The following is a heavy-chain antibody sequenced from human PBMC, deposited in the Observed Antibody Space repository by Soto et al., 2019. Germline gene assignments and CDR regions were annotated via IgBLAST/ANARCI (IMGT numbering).Heavy chain of an antibody. CDR2: IYPTDSDT. CDR1: GYSFPSYW. D-gene: IGHD3-10*01. CDR3: ARGVEELSLDY. V-gene: IGHV5-51*01. J-gene: IGHJ4*02. Sequence: GESLKISCKDSGYSFPSYWIALVRQMPGKGLEWMGIIYPTDSDTRYSPSFQGQVTISADKSISTAYLQWSSLKASDTAMYYCARGVEELSLDYWGQGTLVTVSS.